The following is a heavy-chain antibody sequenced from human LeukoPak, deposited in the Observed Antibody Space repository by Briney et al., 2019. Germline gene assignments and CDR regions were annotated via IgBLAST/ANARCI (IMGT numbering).Heavy chain of an antibody. CDR1: GFTFSNYW. CDR2: IYSDGSSL. V-gene: IGHV3-74*01. J-gene: IGHJ4*02. D-gene: IGHD1-26*01. CDR3: ARSVGGMDY. Sequence: GGSLRLSCAASGFTFSNYWMHWVRHAPGKGLVWVSRIYSDGSSLSYADSVKGRVTISRDNARNMLYLQMNSLRAEDTAIYYCARSVGGMDYWGQGTLVTVSS.